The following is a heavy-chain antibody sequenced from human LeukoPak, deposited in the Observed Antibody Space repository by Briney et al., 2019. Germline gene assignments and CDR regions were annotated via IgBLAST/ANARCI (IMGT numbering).Heavy chain of an antibody. D-gene: IGHD2-2*01. CDR2: IYTSGST. Sequence: PSETLSLTCTVSGGSISSYYWSWIRQPAGKGLEWIGRIYTSGSTNYNPSLKSRVTMSVDTSKNQFSLKLSSVTAADTAVYYCARGRYCSSTSCLDPPLTGTYYFDYWGQGTLVTVSS. CDR1: GGSISSYY. CDR3: ARGRYCSSTSCLDPPLTGTYYFDY. V-gene: IGHV4-4*07. J-gene: IGHJ4*02.